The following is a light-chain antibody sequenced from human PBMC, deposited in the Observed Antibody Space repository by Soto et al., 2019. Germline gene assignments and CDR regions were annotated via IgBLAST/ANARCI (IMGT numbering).Light chain of an antibody. CDR2: EVS. J-gene: IGLJ3*02. Sequence: QSVLTQPASVSGSPGQSITISCTGTSSDVGGYNFVSWYKQYPGKAPKLMIYEVSNRPSGVSDRFSGSKSDNTASLTISGLQAEDEADYYCSSYASSSTWVFGGGTKLTVL. CDR1: SSDVGGYNF. CDR3: SSYASSSTWV. V-gene: IGLV2-14*01.